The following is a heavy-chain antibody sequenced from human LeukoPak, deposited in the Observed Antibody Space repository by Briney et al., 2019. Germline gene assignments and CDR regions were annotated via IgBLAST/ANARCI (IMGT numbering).Heavy chain of an antibody. Sequence: GRSLRLSRAASGFTYRSYWKQWVRQAPGMRRVWGSRINSDARSTRYPDSAKGRFTISRAHAKNTLYRQMNGLRAEDTAVYYCVLTIFGAAWGQGTLVTVSS. D-gene: IGHD3-3*01. V-gene: IGHV3-74*01. J-gene: IGHJ5*02. CDR1: GFTYRSYW. CDR2: INSDARST. CDR3: VLTIFGAA.